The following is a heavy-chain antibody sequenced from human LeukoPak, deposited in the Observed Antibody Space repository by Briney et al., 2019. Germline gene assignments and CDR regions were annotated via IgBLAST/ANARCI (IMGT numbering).Heavy chain of an antibody. CDR3: AKDRYSYFDY. CDR1: GFTFSNFA. J-gene: IGHJ4*02. CDR2: IRYDGSNK. Sequence: GGSLRLSCAASGFTFSNFAMSWVRQAPGKGLEWVAFIRYDGSNKYYADSVKGRFTISRDNSKNTLYLQMNSLRAEDTAVYYCAKDRYSYFDYWGQGTLVTVSS. D-gene: IGHD5-18*01. V-gene: IGHV3-30*02.